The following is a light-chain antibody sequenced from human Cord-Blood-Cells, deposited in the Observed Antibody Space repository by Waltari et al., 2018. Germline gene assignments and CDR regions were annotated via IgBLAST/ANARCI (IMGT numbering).Light chain of an antibody. CDR2: GAS. CDR1: QSVSSSY. Sequence: EIVLTQSPGTLSLSPGERATLSCRAIQSVSSSYLAWYQQKPGQAPRPLIYGASSRATGIPDRFSGSGSGTDFTLTISRLEPEDFAVYYCQQYCSTITFGQGTRVEIK. J-gene: IGKJ5*01. V-gene: IGKV3-20*01. CDR3: QQYCSTIT.